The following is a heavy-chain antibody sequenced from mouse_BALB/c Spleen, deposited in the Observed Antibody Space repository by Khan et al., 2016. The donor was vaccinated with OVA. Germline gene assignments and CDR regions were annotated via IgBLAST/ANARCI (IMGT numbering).Heavy chain of an antibody. Sequence: EVELVESGGGFVKPGGSLKLSCAASGFTFSNYGLSWVRQTPEKRLEWVATISSGGSYTYYQDSVKGRFTISRDNAENTLYLQMSSLRSEDTDMYYCSRTPGYYSSGYFDYWGQGTTLTVSS. CDR3: SRTPGYYSSGYFDY. V-gene: IGHV5-9-3*01. J-gene: IGHJ2*01. CDR1: GFTFSNYG. D-gene: IGHD1-1*01. CDR2: ISSGGSYT.